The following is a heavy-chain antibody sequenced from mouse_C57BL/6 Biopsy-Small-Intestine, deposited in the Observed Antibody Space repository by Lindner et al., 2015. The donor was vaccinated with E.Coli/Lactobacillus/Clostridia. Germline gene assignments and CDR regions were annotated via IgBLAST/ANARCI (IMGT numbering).Heavy chain of an antibody. D-gene: IGHD1-1*02. CDR2: IRTKSNNYAT. CDR3: VRYYGGVFDY. J-gene: IGHJ2*01. V-gene: IGHV10-3*01. Sequence: VQLQESGGGLVQPKGSLKLSCAASGFTFNTYAMHWVRQAPGKDLEWVARIRTKSNNYATYYADSVKDRFTISRDDSQSMLYLQMNNLKTEDTAMYHCVRYYGGVFDYWGQGITLTVSS. CDR1: GFTFNTYA.